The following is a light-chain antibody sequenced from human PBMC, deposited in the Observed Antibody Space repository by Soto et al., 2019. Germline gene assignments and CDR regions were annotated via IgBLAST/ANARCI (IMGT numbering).Light chain of an antibody. V-gene: IGKV3D-20*02. CDR2: DAS. Sequence: EIMLTQSPCTLSLPTRERATLPCRASQTLTISHLAWYQQKPGQAPRLLIFDASDRATGIPDRFSGSGSGTDFTLTISRLEPEDFAVYYCQHRSGWRRTFGQGTKVDIK. CDR3: QHRSGWRRT. J-gene: IGKJ1*01. CDR1: QTLTISH.